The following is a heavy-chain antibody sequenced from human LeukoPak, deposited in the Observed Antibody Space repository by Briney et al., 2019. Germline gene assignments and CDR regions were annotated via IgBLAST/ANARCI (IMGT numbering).Heavy chain of an antibody. CDR2: IYYSGST. D-gene: IGHD3-22*01. V-gene: IGHV4-39*01. Sequence: SETLSLTCTVSGGSISSSRDYWAWLRQPPGKALELIANIYYSGSTYYSPSLKSRVTISVDTSKNQFSLQLYSVTAADTAVYYCARHNQPYYYDTYYFDYWGQGTLVTVSS. CDR1: GGSISSSRDY. J-gene: IGHJ4*02. CDR3: ARHNQPYYYDTYYFDY.